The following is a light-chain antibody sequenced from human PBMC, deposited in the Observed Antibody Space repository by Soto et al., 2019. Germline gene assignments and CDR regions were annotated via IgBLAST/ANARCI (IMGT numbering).Light chain of an antibody. CDR3: QVYNKWPRT. Sequence: EIVMTQSPATLSVSPGERATLSCRASQSISNNLAWYQQQPGQTPRLLIYGASTTATGIPAKFSGSGSGTEFTLTISSLQAEDFAVYYCQVYNKWPRTFGQVAKVDI. CDR2: GAS. J-gene: IGKJ1*01. V-gene: IGKV3D-15*01. CDR1: QSISNN.